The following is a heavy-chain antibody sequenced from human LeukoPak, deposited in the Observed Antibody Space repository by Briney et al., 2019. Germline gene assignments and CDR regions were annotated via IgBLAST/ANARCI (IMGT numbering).Heavy chain of an antibody. CDR1: GGSLSGHY. CDR2: INHSGTT. CDR3: ARDPCSSFSCPLRY. J-gene: IGHJ4*02. D-gene: IGHD6-6*01. Sequence: SETLSLTCAVSGGSLSGHYCNWIRQPPGKGLEWIGEINHSGTTNYDPSLRGRVAISVDTSNNQCSLRLTSVTAADTAVYYCARDPCSSFSCPLRYWSQGTQVTVSS. V-gene: IGHV4-34*01.